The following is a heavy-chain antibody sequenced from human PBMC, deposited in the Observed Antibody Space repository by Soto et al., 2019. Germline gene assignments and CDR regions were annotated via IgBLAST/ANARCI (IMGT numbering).Heavy chain of an antibody. CDR2: IYYSGST. V-gene: IGHV4-31*03. CDR1: GGSISSGGYY. Sequence: SETLSLTCTVSGGSISSGGYYWSWIRQHPGKGLEWIGYIYYSGSTYYNPSLKSRVTISVDTSKNQFSLKLSSVTAADTAVYYCATSWETYYYGSDPKPLEYGGMDVWGQGTTVTVSS. CDR3: ATSWETYYYGSDPKPLEYGGMDV. J-gene: IGHJ6*02. D-gene: IGHD3-10*01.